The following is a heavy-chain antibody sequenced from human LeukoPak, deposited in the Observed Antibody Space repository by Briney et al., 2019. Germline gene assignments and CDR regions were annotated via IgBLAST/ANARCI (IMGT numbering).Heavy chain of an antibody. CDR2: IKSKTDGGTT. J-gene: IGHJ4*02. D-gene: IGHD3-9*01. CDR3: TTDEKPYYDILTGYYKDY. Sequence: KAGGSLRLSCAASGFTFSNAWMSWVRQAPGKGLEWVGRIKSKTDGGTTDYAAPVKGRFTISRDDSKNTLYLQMNSLKTEDTAVYYCTTDEKPYYDILTGYYKDYWGQGTLVTVSS. CDR1: GFTFSNAW. V-gene: IGHV3-15*01.